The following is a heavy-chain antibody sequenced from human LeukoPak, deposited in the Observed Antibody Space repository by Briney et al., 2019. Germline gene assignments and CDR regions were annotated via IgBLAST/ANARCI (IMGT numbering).Heavy chain of an antibody. CDR1: GGSFSGYY. D-gene: IGHD2-15*01. CDR2: INHSGST. V-gene: IGHV4-34*01. J-gene: IGHJ4*02. Sequence: SETLSLTCAVYGGSFSGYYWSWIRQPPAKGLEWIGEINHSGSTNYNPALKSQVPISVDTSKNQFSLKLSSVTAADTAVYYCARRLAEYCSGGSCYGGIFDYWGQGTLVTVSS. CDR3: ARRLAEYCSGGSCYGGIFDY.